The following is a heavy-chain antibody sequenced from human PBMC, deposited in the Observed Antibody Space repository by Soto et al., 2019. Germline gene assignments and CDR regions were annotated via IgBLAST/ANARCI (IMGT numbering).Heavy chain of an antibody. J-gene: IGHJ6*02. CDR3: ARLPYYYDSSGYFVDGMDV. V-gene: IGHV4-39*01. CDR1: GGSISSSSYY. D-gene: IGHD3-22*01. CDR2: IYYSGST. Sequence: SETLSLTCTVSGGSISSSSYYWGWIRQPPGKGLEWIGSIYYSGSTYYNPSLKSRVTISVDTSKSQFSLKLSSVTAADTAVYYCARLPYYYDSSGYFVDGMDVWGQGTTVTVSS.